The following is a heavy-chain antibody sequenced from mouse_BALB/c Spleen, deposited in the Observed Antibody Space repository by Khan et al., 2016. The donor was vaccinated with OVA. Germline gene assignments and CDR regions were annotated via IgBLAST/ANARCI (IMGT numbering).Heavy chain of an antibody. CDR1: GFSLTGYG. J-gene: IGHJ4*01. CDR3: ARAYYGNYREAMDY. CDR2: IWGDGST. V-gene: IGHV2-6-7*01. Sequence: VELVESGPGLVAPSQSLSITCTVSGFSLTGYGVNWVRQPPGKGLEWLGMIWGDGSTDYNSGLKSRLSISKDNSKSQVFLKMNSLQTDDTARYXCARAYYGNYREAMDYWGQGTSVTVSS. D-gene: IGHD2-10*01.